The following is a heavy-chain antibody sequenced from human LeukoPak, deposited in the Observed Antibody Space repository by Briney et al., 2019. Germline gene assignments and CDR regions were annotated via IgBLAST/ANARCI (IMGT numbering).Heavy chain of an antibody. CDR1: GYTFTSYD. V-gene: IGHV1-8*03. Sequence: ASVKVSCKASGYTFTSYDINWVRQATGQGLEWMAYMNPNSGNTGYAQTFQGRVTITWNTSINTAYMELSSLRSEDTAVYYCARSSVLRYFDWLSNGAFDYWGQGTLVTVSS. CDR2: MNPNSGNT. D-gene: IGHD3-9*01. J-gene: IGHJ4*02. CDR3: ARSSVLRYFDWLSNGAFDY.